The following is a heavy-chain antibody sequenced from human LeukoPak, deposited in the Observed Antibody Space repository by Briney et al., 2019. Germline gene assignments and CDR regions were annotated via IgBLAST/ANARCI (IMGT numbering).Heavy chain of an antibody. D-gene: IGHD6-13*01. V-gene: IGHV1-18*01. CDR3: ARYLSPTWYSSSQIGY. J-gene: IGHJ4*02. Sequence: ASVKVSCKASGYTFTSYGISWVRQAPGQGLEWMGWISAYNGNTNYAQKLQGRVTMTTDTSTSTAYMELRSLRSDDTAVYYCARYLSPTWYSSSQIGYWGQGTLVTVSS. CDR1: GYTFTSYG. CDR2: ISAYNGNT.